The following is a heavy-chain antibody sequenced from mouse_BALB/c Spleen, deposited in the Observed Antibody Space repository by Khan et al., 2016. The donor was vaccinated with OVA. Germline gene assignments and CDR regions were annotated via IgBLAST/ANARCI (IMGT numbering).Heavy chain of an antibody. V-gene: IGHV1S81*02. D-gene: IGHD1-1*01. CDR3: ARIKKIVATCFDY. J-gene: IGHJ2*01. Sequence: QVQLQQSGAELVKAGASVKMSCKASGYTFTSYWMHWVKQRLGQGLEWFAETNPTNGRTYYNEKFKSKATLTVDKSSSTAYMLLSGPTFEDSAVYYCARIKKIVATCFDYWGQGTTRTVSS. CDR1: GYTFTSYW. CDR2: TNPTNGRT.